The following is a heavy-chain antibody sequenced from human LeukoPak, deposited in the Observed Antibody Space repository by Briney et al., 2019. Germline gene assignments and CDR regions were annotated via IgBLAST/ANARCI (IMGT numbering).Heavy chain of an antibody. CDR1: EITVSAAY. V-gene: IGHV3-53*01. CDR3: ARIHSRGREVMN. CDR2: IYSVAST. J-gene: IGHJ4*02. D-gene: IGHD3-22*01. Sequence: GGSLNFSCQALEITVSAAYMSGVRKPQGKNLNWVSLIYSVASTYYADSVKGRFTISRDDSKNMVYLQMNSLRPEDTAIYFCARIHSRGREVMNWGQGTLVIVSS.